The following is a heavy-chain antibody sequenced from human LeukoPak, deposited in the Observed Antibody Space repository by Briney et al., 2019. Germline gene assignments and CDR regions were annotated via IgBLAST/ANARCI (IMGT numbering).Heavy chain of an antibody. CDR3: ARAEYSSSWIFDY. CDR1: GFTFSSYW. J-gene: IGHJ4*02. D-gene: IGHD6-13*01. CDR2: IDSDGSST. V-gene: IGHV3-74*01. Sequence: GGSLRLSCAASGFTFSSYWMLWVRQVPGKGLVWLSRIDSDGSSTSYADSVKGRFTISRDNAKNTLYLQLNSLRAEDTGVYYCARAEYSSSWIFDYWGQGTLVTVSS.